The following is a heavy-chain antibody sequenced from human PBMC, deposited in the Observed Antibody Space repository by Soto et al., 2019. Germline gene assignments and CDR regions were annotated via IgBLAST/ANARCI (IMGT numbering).Heavy chain of an antibody. J-gene: IGHJ4*02. D-gene: IGHD5-12*01. CDR3: ARESDGYNPDFDY. V-gene: IGHV3-21*01. Sequence: GGSLRLSCAASGFTFSSYSMNWVRQAPGKGLEWVSSISSSSSYIYYADSVKGRFTISRDNAKNSLYLQMNSLRAEDTAVYYCARESDGYNPDFDYWGQGTLVTVSS. CDR2: ISSSSSYI. CDR1: GFTFSSYS.